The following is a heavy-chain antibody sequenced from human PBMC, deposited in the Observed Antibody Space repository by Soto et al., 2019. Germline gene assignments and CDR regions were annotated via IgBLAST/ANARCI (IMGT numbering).Heavy chain of an antibody. V-gene: IGHV1-69*13. J-gene: IGHJ6*04. CDR2: IIPIFGTA. D-gene: IGHD2-15*01. Sequence: ASVKVSCKASGGTFSSYAISWVRQAPGQGLEWMGGIIPIFGTANYAQKFQGRVTITADESTSTAYMELSSLRSEDTAVYYCARDDVLCDGGRCYGIPLDVWGKGTTVTVSS. CDR3: ARDDVLCDGGRCYGIPLDV. CDR1: GGTFSSYA.